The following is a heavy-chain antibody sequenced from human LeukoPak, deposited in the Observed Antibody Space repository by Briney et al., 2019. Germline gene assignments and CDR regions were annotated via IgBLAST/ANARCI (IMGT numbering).Heavy chain of an antibody. Sequence: SSETLSLTCTVSGGSISNNNYYWSWIRQHPGKGLEWIGYIYYSGSTYYNPSLKSRVTISVDTSKNQFSLKLSSVTAADTALYYCATGFPGYCSSTSCYGLWGQGTLVTVSS. D-gene: IGHD2-2*01. CDR3: ATGFPGYCSSTSCYGL. J-gene: IGHJ4*02. V-gene: IGHV4-31*03. CDR2: IYYSGST. CDR1: GGSISNNNYY.